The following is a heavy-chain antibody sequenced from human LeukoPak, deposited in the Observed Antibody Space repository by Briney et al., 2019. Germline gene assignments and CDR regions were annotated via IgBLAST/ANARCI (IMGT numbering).Heavy chain of an antibody. CDR3: AKGTFGELLYFDY. CDR2: IRYDGSNK. Sequence: GGSVRLSCAASGFTFSSYGMHWVRQAPGKGLEWVAFIRYDGSNKYYADSVKGRFTISRDNSKNTLYLQMNSLRAEDTAVYYCAKGTFGELLYFDYWGQGTLVTVSS. D-gene: IGHD3-10*01. CDR1: GFTFSSYG. V-gene: IGHV3-30*02. J-gene: IGHJ4*02.